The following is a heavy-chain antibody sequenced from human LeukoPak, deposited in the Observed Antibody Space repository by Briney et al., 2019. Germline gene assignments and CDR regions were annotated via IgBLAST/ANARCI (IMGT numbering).Heavy chain of an antibody. CDR2: ISYDGSDGSNR. D-gene: IGHD3-10*01. CDR1: GFTFSSYA. V-gene: IGHV3-30*04. CDR3: ARSYRRGAITMARGVANRGAFDI. J-gene: IGHJ3*02. Sequence: PGGSLRLSCAASGFTFSSYAMHWVRQAPGKGLEWVAVISYDGSDGSNRYYADSVKGRFTISRDNSKNTLYLQMNSLRAEDTAVYYCARSYRRGAITMARGVANRGAFDIWGQGTMVTVSS.